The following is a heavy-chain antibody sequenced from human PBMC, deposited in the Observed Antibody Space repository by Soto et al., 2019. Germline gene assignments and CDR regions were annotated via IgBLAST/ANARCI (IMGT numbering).Heavy chain of an antibody. D-gene: IGHD3-10*01. V-gene: IGHV4-59*08. J-gene: IGHJ4*02. CDR1: GGSISSYY. CDR2: IYYSGST. Sequence: SETLSLTCTVSGGSISSYYWSWIRQPPGKGLEWIGYIYYSGSTYYNPSLKSRVTISVDTSKNQFSLKLSSVTAADTAVYYCARAQGSGFLVSWGQGTLVTV. CDR3: ARAQGSGFLVS.